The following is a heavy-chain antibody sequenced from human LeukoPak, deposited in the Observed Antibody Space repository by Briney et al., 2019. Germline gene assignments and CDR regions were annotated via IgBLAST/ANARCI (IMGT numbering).Heavy chain of an antibody. CDR1: GFTFSSYG. J-gene: IGHJ4*02. CDR3: AKDTPAYDSSGYYYPYLDY. V-gene: IGHV3-30*02. CDR2: IRYDGSNK. D-gene: IGHD3-22*01. Sequence: GGSLRLSCAASGFTFSSYGMHWVRQAPGKGLQWVTFIRYDGSNKHYADSVKGRFNISRDNSKNTLYLQMNSLRAEDTAVYYCAKDTPAYDSSGYYYPYLDYWGQRTLVTVSS.